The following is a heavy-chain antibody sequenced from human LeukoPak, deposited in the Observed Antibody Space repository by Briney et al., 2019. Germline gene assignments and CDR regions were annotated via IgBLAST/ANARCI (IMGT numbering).Heavy chain of an antibody. CDR1: GGSISSYY. V-gene: IGHV4-59*01. J-gene: IGHJ5*02. CDR3: AIENGFYYGFGGPRPVNWFDP. D-gene: IGHD3-10*01. Sequence: SETLSLTCTVSGGSISSYYWSWIRQPPGKGLEWIGYIYYSGSTNYNASLKSRVTISVDTFKNQFSLKLSSVTAADTAVYYCAIENGFYYGFGGPRPVNWFDPWGQGTLVTVSS. CDR2: IYYSGST.